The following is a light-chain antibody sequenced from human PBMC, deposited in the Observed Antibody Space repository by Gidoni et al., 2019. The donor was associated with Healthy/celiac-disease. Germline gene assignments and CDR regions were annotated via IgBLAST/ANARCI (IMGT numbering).Light chain of an antibody. CDR1: QSVNNN. J-gene: IGKJ4*01. CDR2: GVS. CDR3: QQYNNWPPTT. V-gene: IGKV3-15*01. Sequence: DIVMTQSPATLSVAPGERATLSCAASQSVNNNLAWYQQKRGQPPRILIYGVSTRATGVPARFTGSGSGTQFTLTISSLQSEDFAIYYCQQYNNWPPTTFGGGTKVEIK.